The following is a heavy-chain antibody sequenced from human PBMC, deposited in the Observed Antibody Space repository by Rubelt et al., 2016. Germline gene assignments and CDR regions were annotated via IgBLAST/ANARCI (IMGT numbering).Heavy chain of an antibody. D-gene: IGHD5-18*01. CDR2: LKSDGRST. V-gene: IGHV3-74*01. CDR1: GFTFSDDW. CDR3: GTVLVTGDDAFGI. Sequence: EVQLVESGGGLVQPGGSLRLSCAASGFTFSDDWMHWFRQAPGKGLEWVSCLKSDGRSTTYAASVKGRFTISRDNAKNMLYLQRSSLRAEDTAVYYCGTVLVTGDDAFGIWGQGTMVTVSS. J-gene: IGHJ3*02.